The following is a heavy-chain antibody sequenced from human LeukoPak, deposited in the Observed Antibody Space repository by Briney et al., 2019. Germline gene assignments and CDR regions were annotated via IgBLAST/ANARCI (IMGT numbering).Heavy chain of an antibody. J-gene: IGHJ5*02. V-gene: IGHV3-20*01. CDR3: SRNSSSCWYVGIFDP. CDR1: GFTFSSYG. Sequence: RAGGSLSLSCAASGFTFSSYGMHWVRQAPGKGLEWVSGINWNGGSTGYADSVKGRFTISRDNAKNSLYLQMNSLRAEDTALYHCSRNSSSCWYVGIFDPWGQGTLVTGSS. D-gene: IGHD6-19*01. CDR2: INWNGGST.